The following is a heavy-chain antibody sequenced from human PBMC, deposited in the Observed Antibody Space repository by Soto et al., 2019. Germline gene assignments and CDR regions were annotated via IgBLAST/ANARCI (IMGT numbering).Heavy chain of an antibody. J-gene: IGHJ3*02. CDR2: IVPIFGTA. CDR1: GGTFSSSP. V-gene: IGHV1-69*15. D-gene: IGHD5-18*01. Sequence: QVHLVQSGAEVKKPGSSVKVSCKASGGTFSSSPLSWVRLAPGQGLECMGNIVPIFGTAKYAQRFQRRVTITADESTRTTYLELTSLRPEDTAIYYCARRNSRGAFESWGQGTMVTVS. CDR3: ARRNSRGAFES.